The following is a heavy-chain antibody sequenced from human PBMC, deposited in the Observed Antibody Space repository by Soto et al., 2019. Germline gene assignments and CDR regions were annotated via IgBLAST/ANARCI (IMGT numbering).Heavy chain of an antibody. CDR3: VKAPELYGPLDY. D-gene: IGHD1-7*01. V-gene: IGHV4-39*01. J-gene: IGHJ4*02. Sequence: SETLSLTCNVSGDSISSSNYHWGWIRQPPGKGLVWIGTIYYNGNTYYNPSLKSRVTISVDTSKNQFSLKLSSVTAADTAVYYCVKAPELYGPLDYWGQGALVNVS. CDR2: IYYNGNT. CDR1: GDSISSSNYH.